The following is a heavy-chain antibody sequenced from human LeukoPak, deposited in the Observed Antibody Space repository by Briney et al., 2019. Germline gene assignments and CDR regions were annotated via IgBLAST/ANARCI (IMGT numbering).Heavy chain of an antibody. CDR3: ARGALHVFDY. J-gene: IGHJ4*02. D-gene: IGHD3-10*02. V-gene: IGHV3-48*03. Sequence: GGSLRLSCAASGFAFSDYEINWVRQAPGKGLEWVSCISTSGSTAYYADSVKGRFTISRDNAKNSLFLQMNTLTAEDTAVYYCARGALHVFDYWGQGTPVTVSS. CDR2: ISTSGSTA. CDR1: GFAFSDYE.